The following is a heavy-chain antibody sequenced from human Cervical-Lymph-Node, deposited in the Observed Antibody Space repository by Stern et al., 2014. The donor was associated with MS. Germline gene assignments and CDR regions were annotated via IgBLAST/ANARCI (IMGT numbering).Heavy chain of an antibody. D-gene: IGHD4-11*01. CDR1: GFTVSSNY. Sequence: EVQLVESGGGLIQPGGSLRLSCAASGFTVSSNYMSWVRQAPGKGLEWVSVIYSGGSTYYADSVKGRFTISRDNSKNTLYLQMNSLRAEDTAVYYCARVSHDYTNWFDPWGQGTLVTVSS. J-gene: IGHJ5*02. CDR2: IYSGGST. CDR3: ARVSHDYTNWFDP. V-gene: IGHV3-53*01.